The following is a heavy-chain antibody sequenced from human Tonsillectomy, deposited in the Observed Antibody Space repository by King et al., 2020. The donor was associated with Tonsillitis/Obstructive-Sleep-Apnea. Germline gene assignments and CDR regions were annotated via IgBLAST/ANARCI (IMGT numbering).Heavy chain of an antibody. D-gene: IGHD1-1*01. CDR1: GFTFDDYT. CDR3: VRAGTTIDYYYGMDV. J-gene: IGHJ6*02. CDR2: ISRDGGST. V-gene: IGHV3-43*01. Sequence: EVQLVESGGVVVQPGGSLRLSCAASGFTFDDYTMHWVRQVPGKGLEWVSLISRDGGSTNYADSVKGRLTISRDNSKNSLYLQMNSLRTEDTALYYCVRAGTTIDYYYGMDVWGQGTTVTVSS.